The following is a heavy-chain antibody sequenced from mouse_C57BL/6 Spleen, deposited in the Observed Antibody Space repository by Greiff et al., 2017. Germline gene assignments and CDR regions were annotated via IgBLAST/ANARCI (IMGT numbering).Heavy chain of an antibody. CDR2: IHPNSGST. D-gene: IGHD2-1*01. J-gene: IGHJ4*01. CDR1: GYTFTSYW. CDR3: ARMDYGNYGESAMDY. Sequence: QVQLQQPGAELVKPGASVKLSCKASGYTFTSYWMNWVKQRPGQGLEWIGMIHPNSGSTNYNEKFKSKATLTLDKSSSTAYMQLSSLTSEDSAVYYCARMDYGNYGESAMDYWGQGTSVTVSS. V-gene: IGHV1-64*01.